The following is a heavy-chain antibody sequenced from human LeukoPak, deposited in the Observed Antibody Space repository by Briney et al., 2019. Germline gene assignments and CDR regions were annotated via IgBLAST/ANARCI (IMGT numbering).Heavy chain of an antibody. V-gene: IGHV3-23*01. CDR3: AKSQDGGRLFHFDY. Sequence: GGSLRLSCAASGFTFSSYAMSWVRQAPGKGLEWVSVISGSGGSTYSADSVKGRFTISRDNSKNTLYLQMNSLRAEDTAVYFCAKSQDGGRLFHFDYWGQGTLVTVCS. D-gene: IGHD1-26*01. J-gene: IGHJ4*02. CDR1: GFTFSSYA. CDR2: ISGSGGST.